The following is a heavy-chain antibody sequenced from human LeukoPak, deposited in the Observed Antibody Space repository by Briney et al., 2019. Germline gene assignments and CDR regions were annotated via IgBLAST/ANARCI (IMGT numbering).Heavy chain of an antibody. D-gene: IGHD4-17*01. V-gene: IGHV4-39*07. Sequence: SETLSLTCTVSGGSISSSSYYWGWIRQPPGKGLEWIGSIYYSGSTYYNPSLKSRVTISVDTSKNQFSLKLSSVTAADTAVYYCAGYGDYEPDYYYGMDVWGQGTTVTVSS. CDR3: AGYGDYEPDYYYGMDV. J-gene: IGHJ6*02. CDR2: IYYSGST. CDR1: GGSISSSSYY.